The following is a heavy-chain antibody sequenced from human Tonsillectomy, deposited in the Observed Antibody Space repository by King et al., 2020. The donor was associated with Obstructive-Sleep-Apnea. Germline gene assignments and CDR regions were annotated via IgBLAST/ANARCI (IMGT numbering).Heavy chain of an antibody. CDR1: GGSFSGYY. Sequence: VQLQQWGAGLLKPSETLSLTCAVYGGSFSGYYWTWIRQPPGKGLEWIGEINHSGSTINNPSLKSRVTISVDTSKNQFSLKLSSVTAADTAVYYCARLSRDWYFDLWGRGTLVTVSS. D-gene: IGHD2/OR15-2a*01. CDR2: INHSGST. V-gene: IGHV4-34*01. J-gene: IGHJ2*01. CDR3: ARLSRDWYFDL.